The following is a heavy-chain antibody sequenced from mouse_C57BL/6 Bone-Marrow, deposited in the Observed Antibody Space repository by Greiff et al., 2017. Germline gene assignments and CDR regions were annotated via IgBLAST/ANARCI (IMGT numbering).Heavy chain of an antibody. CDR3: ARAWFAY. D-gene: IGHD2-2*01. J-gene: IGHJ2*01. CDR1: GYSITSGYY. V-gene: IGHV3-6*01. Sequence: ESGPGLVKPSQSLSLTCSVTGYSITSGYYWNWIRQFPGNKLEWMGYISYDGSNNYNPSLKNRITITRDTSKNQFFLKLNSVTTEDTATYYCARAWFAYWGQGTTLTVSS. CDR2: ISYDGSN.